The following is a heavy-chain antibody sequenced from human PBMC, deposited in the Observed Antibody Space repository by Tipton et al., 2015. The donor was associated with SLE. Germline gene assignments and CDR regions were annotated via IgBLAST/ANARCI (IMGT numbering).Heavy chain of an antibody. CDR3: ARGLIASRPPYFDS. CDR1: GASISSHY. D-gene: IGHD6-6*01. Sequence: TLSLTCTVSGASISSHYWSWIRQPPGKGLEWIGSIYHSGSTYYNPSLKSRVNTSVDMSKNKFSLKMTSVTAADTAVYYCARGLIASRPPYFDSWGQGTLVIVSS. J-gene: IGHJ4*02. CDR2: IYHSGST. V-gene: IGHV4-59*04.